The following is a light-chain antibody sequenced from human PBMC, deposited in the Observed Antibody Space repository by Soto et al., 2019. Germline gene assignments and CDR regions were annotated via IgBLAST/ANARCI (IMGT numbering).Light chain of an antibody. J-gene: IGKJ5*01. CDR2: DAS. Sequence: VLTESPSTLSLSPGERDTLSFRASKSVDFHLAWYQQKPGQAPRLLIYDASVRATGTPARFSGSGSGTAFTLTISSLEPEDFALYYCQQRSTWPTFGQGTLLEI. CDR1: KSVDFH. CDR3: QQRSTWPT. V-gene: IGKV3-11*01.